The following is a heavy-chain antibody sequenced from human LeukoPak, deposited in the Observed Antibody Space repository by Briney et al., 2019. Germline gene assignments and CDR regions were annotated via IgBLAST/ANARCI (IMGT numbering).Heavy chain of an antibody. D-gene: IGHD3-10*01. CDR3: ARETTEGVTMVRGAPPPPDY. CDR2: IKQDGGEK. J-gene: IGHJ4*02. CDR1: GFTFSSYW. Sequence: GGSLRLSCAASGFTFSSYWMSWVRQAPGKGLEWVANIKQDGGEKYYVDSVKGRFTISRDNAKNSLYLQMNSLRAEDTAVYYCARETTEGVTMVRGAPPPPDYWGQGTLVTVSS. V-gene: IGHV3-7*01.